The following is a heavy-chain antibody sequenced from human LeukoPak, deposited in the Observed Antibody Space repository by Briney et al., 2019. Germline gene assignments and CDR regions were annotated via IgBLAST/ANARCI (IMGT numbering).Heavy chain of an antibody. CDR1: GYTFTDHY. V-gene: IGHV1-2*02. CDR3: AQGGYGLGSGGY. CDR2: IIPNTGGT. D-gene: IGHD3-10*01. Sequence: ASVKVSCKASGYTFTDHYIHCVRRAPGQGLEGMGWIIPNTGGTRFAQKFKRRVTMNRDTSISTASMELSRVTPEYTGLYYCAQGGYGLGSGGYWGQGTLVTVSS. J-gene: IGHJ4*02.